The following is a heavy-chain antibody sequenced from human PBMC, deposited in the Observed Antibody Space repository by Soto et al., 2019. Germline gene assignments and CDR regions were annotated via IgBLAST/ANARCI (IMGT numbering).Heavy chain of an antibody. D-gene: IGHD3-22*01. CDR3: ASFPIYDSIGYHPPFFDS. Sequence: SETLSLTCTVSGGSISSSSYYWGWIRQPPGKGLEWIGSIYYSGSTYYNPSLKSRVTISVDKSKNQFSLKLSSVTAADTAVYYFASFPIYDSIGYHPPFFDSWGQGPLVTVSS. J-gene: IGHJ4*02. V-gene: IGHV4-39*07. CDR1: GGSISSSSYY. CDR2: IYYSGST.